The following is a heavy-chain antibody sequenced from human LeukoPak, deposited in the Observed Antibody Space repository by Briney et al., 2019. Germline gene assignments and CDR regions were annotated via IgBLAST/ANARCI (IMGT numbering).Heavy chain of an antibody. CDR1: GFTFTSYA. D-gene: IGHD6-19*01. V-gene: IGHV3-23*01. CDR3: ANRGISSVWNFDY. J-gene: IGHJ4*02. Sequence: PGGSLRLSCAVSGFTFTSYAMSWVRQTPGKGLEWVSVISGSGVSTYYVDSVKGRFTISRDNSKNTLSLQMNSLRAEDTAVYYRANRGISSVWNFDYWGQGTLVTVSS. CDR2: ISGSGVST.